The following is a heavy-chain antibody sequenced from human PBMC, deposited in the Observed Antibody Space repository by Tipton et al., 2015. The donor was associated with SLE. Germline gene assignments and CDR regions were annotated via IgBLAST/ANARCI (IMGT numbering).Heavy chain of an antibody. D-gene: IGHD4-17*01. V-gene: IGHV4-59*11. J-gene: IGHJ3*02. Sequence: TLSLTCTVSGGSISSHYWSWIRQPPGKGLEWIGYIYYSGSTNYNPSLKSRVTISVDTSKNQFSLKLSSVTAADTAVYYCARDLGYGETMDAFDIWGQGTMVTVSA. CDR3: ARDLGYGETMDAFDI. CDR1: GGSISSHY. CDR2: IYYSGST.